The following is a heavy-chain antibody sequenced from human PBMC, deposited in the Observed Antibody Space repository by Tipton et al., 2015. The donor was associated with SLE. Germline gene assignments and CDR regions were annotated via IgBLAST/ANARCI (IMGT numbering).Heavy chain of an antibody. CDR3: ARGYYESNGYYSFDY. V-gene: IGHV4-38-2*02. D-gene: IGHD3-22*01. CDR1: VYSISSSHW. J-gene: IGHJ4*02. CDR2: IYYSGSS. Sequence: TLSLTCNVSVYSISSSHWWGWIRQPPGKGLEWIGRIYYSGSSYYNPSLKSRLTISLDRSNNQFSLKVNSMTAADTAVYHCARGYYESNGYYSFDYWGLGALVTVSS.